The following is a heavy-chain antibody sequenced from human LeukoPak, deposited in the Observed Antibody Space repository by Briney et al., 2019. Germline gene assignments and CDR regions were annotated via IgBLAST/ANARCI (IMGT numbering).Heavy chain of an antibody. D-gene: IGHD6-13*01. J-gene: IGHJ4*02. Sequence: SETLSLTCTVSGGSISSSSYYWGWIRQPPGKGLEWIGSIHYSGNTYYNPSLKSRVTISVDASKNQFSLKLSSVTAADTAVYYCARRRADYGYSSSWYVEYYFDYWGQGTLVTVSS. V-gene: IGHV4-39*07. CDR3: ARRRADYGYSSSWYVEYYFDY. CDR1: GGSISSSSYY. CDR2: IHYSGNT.